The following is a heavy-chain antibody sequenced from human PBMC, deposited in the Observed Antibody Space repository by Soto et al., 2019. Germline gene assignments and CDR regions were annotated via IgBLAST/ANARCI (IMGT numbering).Heavy chain of an antibody. CDR1: GGSFSGYY. CDR3: ASPRRLLTKYAFDI. V-gene: IGHV4-34*01. Sequence: PSETLSLTCAVYGGSFSGYYWSWIRQPPGKGLEWIGEINHSGSTNYNPSLKSRVTISVDTSKNQFSLKLSSVTAADTAVYYCASPRRLLTKYAFDIWGHGTMVTVSS. D-gene: IGHD1-26*01. CDR2: INHSGST. J-gene: IGHJ3*02.